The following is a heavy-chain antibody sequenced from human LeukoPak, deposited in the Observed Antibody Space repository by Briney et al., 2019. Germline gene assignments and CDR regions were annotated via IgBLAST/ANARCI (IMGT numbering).Heavy chain of an antibody. CDR3: ARAVERRLYYYYGMDV. V-gene: IGHV1-69*06. Sequence: SVKVSCKASRGTFSSYGISWVRQAPGQGLEWMGGIIPIFGTANYAQKFQGRVTITADKSTSTAYMELSSLRSEDTAAYYCARAVERRLYYYYGMDVWGQGTTVTVSS. CDR1: RGTFSSYG. J-gene: IGHJ6*02. CDR2: IIPIFGTA. D-gene: IGHD1-1*01.